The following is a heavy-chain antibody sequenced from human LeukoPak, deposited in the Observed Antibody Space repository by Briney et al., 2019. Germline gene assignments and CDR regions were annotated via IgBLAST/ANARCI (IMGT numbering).Heavy chain of an antibody. D-gene: IGHD5-24*01. CDR1: GLIASSNY. J-gene: IGHJ4*02. CDR2: IYGGGNT. CDR3: ATGGRSGMAFDF. V-gene: IGHV3-53*01. Sequence: GGSLTLSCSFSGLIASSNYMAWVRQAPGKGLQWISFIYGGGNTLYADSVMGRFSISRDNSRTTLYLQMNSLRAEDTAVYYCATGGRSGMAFDFWGQGTLVTVPS.